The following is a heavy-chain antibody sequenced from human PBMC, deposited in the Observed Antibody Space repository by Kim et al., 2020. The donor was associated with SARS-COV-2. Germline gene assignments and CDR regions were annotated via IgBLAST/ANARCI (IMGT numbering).Heavy chain of an antibody. Sequence: SETLSLTCIVSGASISSYHWSWIRQPPGRALEWIGYIYYSGSTNYNPSLKSRVTISVDASKTQFSLKLSSVTAADTAVYYCARSYSSPPRPRFDPWGQGILVTVSS. CDR1: GASISSYH. J-gene: IGHJ5*02. CDR2: IYYSGST. CDR3: ARSYSSPPRPRFDP. V-gene: IGHV4-59*13. D-gene: IGHD6-13*01.